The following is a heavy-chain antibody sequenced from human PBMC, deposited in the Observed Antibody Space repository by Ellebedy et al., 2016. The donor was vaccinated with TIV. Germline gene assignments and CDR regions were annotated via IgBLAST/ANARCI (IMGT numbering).Heavy chain of an antibody. V-gene: IGHV1-2*02. CDR1: GYTFTGYY. J-gene: IGHJ5*02. CDR2: INPNSGGT. D-gene: IGHD4-17*01. CDR3: ARTSRATVNSNWFDP. Sequence: SSVKVSCKASGYTFTGYYMHWVRQAPGQGLEWMGWINPNSGGTNYAQKFQGRVTMTRDTSISTAYMEPSSLISNDTAVYYCARTSRATVNSNWFDPWGQGTLVTVSS.